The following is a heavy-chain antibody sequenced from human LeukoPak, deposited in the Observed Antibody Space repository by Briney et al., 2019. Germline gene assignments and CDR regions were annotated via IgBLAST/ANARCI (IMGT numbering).Heavy chain of an antibody. D-gene: IGHD3-22*01. CDR1: GYTFTGNY. CDR2: INPNSGGT. CDR3: AREDYYDSGSNDY. J-gene: IGHJ4*02. Sequence: ASLKVSCKASGYTFTGNYIHWVRQAPGQGLEWMGWINPNSGGTKYAQKFQGRVTMTRDTSITTAYMELSRLRSDDMAVYYCAREDYYDSGSNDYWGQGTLVTVSS. V-gene: IGHV1-2*02.